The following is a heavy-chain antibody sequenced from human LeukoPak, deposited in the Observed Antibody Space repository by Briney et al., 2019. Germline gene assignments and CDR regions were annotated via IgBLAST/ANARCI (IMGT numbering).Heavy chain of an antibody. CDR2: ISAYNGNT. D-gene: IGHD3-3*01. CDR1: GYTFTGYY. Sequence: ASVKVSCKASGYTFTGYYMHWVRQAPGQGLEWMGWISAYNGNTNYAQKLQGRVTMTTDTSTSTAYMELRSLRSDDTAVYYCARDRHTIFGEDYWGQGTLVTVSS. V-gene: IGHV1-18*04. J-gene: IGHJ4*02. CDR3: ARDRHTIFGEDY.